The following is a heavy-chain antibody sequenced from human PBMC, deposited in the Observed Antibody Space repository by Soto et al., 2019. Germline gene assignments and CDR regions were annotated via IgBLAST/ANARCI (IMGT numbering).Heavy chain of an antibody. CDR1: GGSISSYY. Sequence: SETLSLTCTVSGGSISSYYWSWIRQPPGKGLEWIGYIYYSGSTNYNPSLKSRVTISVDTSKNQFSLKLSSVTAADTAVYYCARRRYYYGSGNYYNSDYFDYWGQGTLVTVSS. CDR2: IYYSGST. CDR3: ARRRYYYGSGNYYNSDYFDY. J-gene: IGHJ4*02. D-gene: IGHD3-10*01. V-gene: IGHV4-59*08.